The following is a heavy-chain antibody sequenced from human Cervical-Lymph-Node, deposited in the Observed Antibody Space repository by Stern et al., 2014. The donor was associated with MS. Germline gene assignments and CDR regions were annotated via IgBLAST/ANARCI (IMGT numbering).Heavy chain of an antibody. Sequence: QDQLVQSGAEVKQSGSSVTVSCKASGYPFTQFYIHWVRQAPGQGPEWLGAVNPRTGTTRYAQTFHGRVTMTRDTSTSTVHLELSSLRSDDSAIYYCARDTMTWGQGTLVTVSS. D-gene: IGHD4-17*01. CDR2: VNPRTGTT. V-gene: IGHV1-46*01. J-gene: IGHJ4*02. CDR1: GYPFTQFY. CDR3: ARDTMT.